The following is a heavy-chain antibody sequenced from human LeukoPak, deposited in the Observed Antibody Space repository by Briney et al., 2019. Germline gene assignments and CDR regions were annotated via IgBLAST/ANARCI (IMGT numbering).Heavy chain of an antibody. CDR2: IYDSGST. Sequence: KSSETLSLTCTVSGGSIRSSYYYWGWIRQPPGKGLEWIGSIYDSGSTYYNPSLKSRVTISVDRSKNQFSLKLSSVTAADTAVYYCAGAAVTTHPRVFDYWGQGTLVTVSS. CDR1: GGSIRSSYYY. D-gene: IGHD4-17*01. CDR3: AGAAVTTHPRVFDY. J-gene: IGHJ4*02. V-gene: IGHV4-39*07.